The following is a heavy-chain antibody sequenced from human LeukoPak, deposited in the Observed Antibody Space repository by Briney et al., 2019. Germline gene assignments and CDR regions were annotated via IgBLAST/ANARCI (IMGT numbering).Heavy chain of an antibody. Sequence: SVKVSCKASVGTFSSYTISWVRQAPGQGLEWMGRIIPILGIANYAQKLQGRVTIPADKSTSTAYMELRSLRSEDTAVYYCARAHGNHSSGYYDYWGQGTLVTVSS. J-gene: IGHJ4*02. CDR2: IIPILGIA. D-gene: IGHD3-22*01. V-gene: IGHV1-69*02. CDR3: ARAHGNHSSGYYDY. CDR1: VGTFSSYT.